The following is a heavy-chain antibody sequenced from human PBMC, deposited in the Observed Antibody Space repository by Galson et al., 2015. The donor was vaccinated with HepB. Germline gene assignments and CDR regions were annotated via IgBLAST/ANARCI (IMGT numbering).Heavy chain of an antibody. Sequence: ETLSLTCTVSGGSISSYYWSWIRQPPGKGLEWIGYIYYSGSTNYNPSLKSRVTISVDTSKNQFSLKLSSVTAADTAVYYCATYGGNSGWFDYWGQGTLVTVSS. V-gene: IGHV4-59*01. CDR2: IYYSGST. CDR1: GGSISSYY. D-gene: IGHD4-23*01. CDR3: ATYGGNSGWFDY. J-gene: IGHJ4*02.